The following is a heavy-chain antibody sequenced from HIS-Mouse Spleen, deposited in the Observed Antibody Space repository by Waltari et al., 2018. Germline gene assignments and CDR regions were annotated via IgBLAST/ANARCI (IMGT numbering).Heavy chain of an antibody. CDR3: AKEDSGCSFDY. CDR2: ISWNIGSI. D-gene: IGHD6-19*01. J-gene: IGHJ4*02. CDR1: GFTFDDYA. V-gene: IGHV3-9*01. Sequence: EVQLVESGGGLVQPGRSLRLSCAASGFTFDDYAMHWVRQAPGKGLEWVSGISWNIGSIGYADSVKGRFTISRDNAKNSLYLQMNSLRAEDTALYYCAKEDSGCSFDYWGQGTLVTVSS.